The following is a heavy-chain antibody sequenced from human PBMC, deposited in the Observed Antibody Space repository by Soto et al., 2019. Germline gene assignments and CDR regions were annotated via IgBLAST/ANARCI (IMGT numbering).Heavy chain of an antibody. CDR3: LREPDRWGPEDWWDP. V-gene: IGHV3-48*03. J-gene: IGHJ5*02. D-gene: IGHD3-22*01. Sequence: EVRLVESGGALVQPGGSLRLSCATSGFTFANFEFSWVRQAPGKGLECISYITTTGNNIFYADSVRGRFTTSRDNADNSRYLQLNNLRTDDTAIYYCLREPDRWGPEDWWDPWGRGTLVTVSS. CDR2: ITTTGNNI. CDR1: GFTFANFE.